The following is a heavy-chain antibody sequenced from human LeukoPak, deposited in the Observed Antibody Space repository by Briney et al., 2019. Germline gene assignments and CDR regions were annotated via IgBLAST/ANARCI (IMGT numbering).Heavy chain of an antibody. CDR2: IYTSGST. Sequence: SETLSLTCTVSGGSISSYYWSWIRQPAGKGLEWIGRIYTSGSTNYNPSLKSRVTMSVDTSKNQFSLKLSSVTAADTAVYYCARGDARIQRITIFGVAFDIWGQGTMVTVSS. CDR1: GGSISSYY. J-gene: IGHJ3*02. V-gene: IGHV4-4*07. D-gene: IGHD3-3*01. CDR3: ARGDARIQRITIFGVAFDI.